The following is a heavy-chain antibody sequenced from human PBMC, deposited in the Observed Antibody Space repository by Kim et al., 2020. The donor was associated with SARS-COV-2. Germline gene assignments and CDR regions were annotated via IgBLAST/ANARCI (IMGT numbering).Heavy chain of an antibody. D-gene: IGHD1-26*01. V-gene: IGHV3-23*01. CDR2: ISGSGGST. J-gene: IGHJ5*02. CDR1: GFTFSSYA. CDR3: AKDRRGRGSYWVWFDP. Sequence: GGSLRLSCAASGFTFSSYAMSWVRQAPGKGLEWVSAISGSGGSTYYADSVKGRFTISRDNSENTLYLQMNSLRAEDTAVYYCAKDRRGRGSYWVWFDPWGQGTLVTVSS.